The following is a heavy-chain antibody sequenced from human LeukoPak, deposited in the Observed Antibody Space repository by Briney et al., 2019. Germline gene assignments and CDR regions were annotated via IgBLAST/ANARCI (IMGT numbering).Heavy chain of an antibody. CDR1: GGSISSSNYY. V-gene: IGHV4-39*01. Sequence: SETLSLTCTVSGGSISSSNYYWGWLRQPPGKGLEWIGSIYYSGSTSYNPSLKRRVPISVDTSNNQFSLKLSSVTAADTAVYYCARHEQLTGPFGVFDYWGQGTLVTVSS. CDR3: ARHEQLTGPFGVFDY. J-gene: IGHJ4*02. D-gene: IGHD7-27*01. CDR2: IYYSGST.